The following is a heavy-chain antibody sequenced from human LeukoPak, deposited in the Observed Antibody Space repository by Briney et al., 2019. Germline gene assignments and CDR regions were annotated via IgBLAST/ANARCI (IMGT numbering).Heavy chain of an antibody. Sequence: ASVKVSCRASGYTFTGYHIHWVRQAPGQGLEWMGRINPNSGDTNYAQNFQGRVTMTRDTSINTAYMELSRLRSDDTAVYCCASLQLWGPFDYWGQGTLVTVSS. J-gene: IGHJ4*02. D-gene: IGHD5-18*01. V-gene: IGHV1-2*06. CDR3: ASLQLWGPFDY. CDR2: INPNSGDT. CDR1: GYTFTGYH.